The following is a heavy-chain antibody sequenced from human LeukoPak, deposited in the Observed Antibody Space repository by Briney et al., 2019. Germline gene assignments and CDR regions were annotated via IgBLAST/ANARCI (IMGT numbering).Heavy chain of an antibody. CDR2: INPNSGGT. CDR1: GYTFTGYY. CDR3: ARVLRGSSTSLDYYYYYMDV. Sequence: GASVKVSCKASGYTFTGYYMHWVRQAPGQGLEWMGWINPNSGGTNYAQKFQGRVTMTRDTSISTAYMELSRLRYDDTAVYYCARVLRGSSTSLDYYYYYMDVWGKGTTVTVSS. D-gene: IGHD2-2*01. V-gene: IGHV1-2*02. J-gene: IGHJ6*03.